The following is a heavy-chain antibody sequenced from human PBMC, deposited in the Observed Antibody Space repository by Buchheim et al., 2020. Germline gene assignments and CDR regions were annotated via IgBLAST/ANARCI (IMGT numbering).Heavy chain of an antibody. J-gene: IGHJ1*01. CDR3: ARHPHRYCTGGVCYTGYFQH. D-gene: IGHD2-8*02. CDR1: GGSISSSSYY. V-gene: IGHV4-39*01. Sequence: QLQLQESGPGLVKPSETLSLTCTVSGGSISSSSYYWGWIRQPPGKGLEWIGSIYYSGSTYYNPSLQSRVTISVDTSKNQFSLKLSSVTAADTAVYYCARHPHRYCTGGVCYTGYFQHWGQGTL. CDR2: IYYSGST.